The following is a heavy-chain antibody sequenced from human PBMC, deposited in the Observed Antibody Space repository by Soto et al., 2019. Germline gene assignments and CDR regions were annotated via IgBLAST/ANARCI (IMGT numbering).Heavy chain of an antibody. CDR1: GFTFSSYG. J-gene: IGHJ6*02. D-gene: IGHD2-15*01. Sequence: GGSLRLSCAASGFTFSSYGMHWVRQAPGKGLEWVAVIWYDGSNKYYADSVKGRFTISRGNSKNTLYLQMNSLRAEDTAVYYWARDLQDIVVVVAAIQYGMDVWGQGTTVTVSS. CDR3: ARDLQDIVVVVAAIQYGMDV. CDR2: IWYDGSNK. V-gene: IGHV3-33*01.